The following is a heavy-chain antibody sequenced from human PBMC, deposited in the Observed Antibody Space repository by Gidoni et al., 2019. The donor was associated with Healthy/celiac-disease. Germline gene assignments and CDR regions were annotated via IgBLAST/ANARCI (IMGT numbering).Heavy chain of an antibody. CDR2: INHSGST. CDR3: ARVGDRMTTRSRVLDY. J-gene: IGHJ4*02. V-gene: IGHV4-34*01. D-gene: IGHD4-4*01. CDR1: CGSFSGYY. Sequence: QVQLQQWGAGLLKPSETLSLTCAVYCGSFSGYYWSWIRQPPGKGLEWIGEINHSGSTNYNPSLKSRVTISVDTSKNQFSLKLSSVTAADTAVYYCARVGDRMTTRSRVLDYWGQGTLVTVSS.